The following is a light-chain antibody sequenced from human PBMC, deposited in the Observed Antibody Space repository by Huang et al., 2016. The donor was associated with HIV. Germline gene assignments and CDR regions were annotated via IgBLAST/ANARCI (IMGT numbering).Light chain of an antibody. CDR3: QESYSLLWT. Sequence: DIQMTQSPSSLSASVGDRVTITCRASQSISRYLSWYQQKPGKAPNLLIFAASSLQSGVPTRFSGSGSGTNFTLTITTLQPEDFATYYCQESYSLLWTFGQGTKVEIK. V-gene: IGKV1-39*01. J-gene: IGKJ1*01. CDR2: AAS. CDR1: QSISRY.